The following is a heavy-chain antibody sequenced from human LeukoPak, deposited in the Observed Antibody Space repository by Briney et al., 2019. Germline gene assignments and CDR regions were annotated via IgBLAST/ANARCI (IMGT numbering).Heavy chain of an antibody. CDR2: IKQDGSEK. Sequence: GGSLRLSCAASGFTFSSYWMSWVRQAPGKGLEWVANIKQDGSEKYYVDSVKGRFTISRDNAKNSLYLQMNSLRAEDTAVYYCARALWYYYGSGSYPLDYWGQGTLVTVSS. CDR1: GFTFSSYW. J-gene: IGHJ4*02. CDR3: ARALWYYYGSGSYPLDY. D-gene: IGHD3-10*01. V-gene: IGHV3-7*01.